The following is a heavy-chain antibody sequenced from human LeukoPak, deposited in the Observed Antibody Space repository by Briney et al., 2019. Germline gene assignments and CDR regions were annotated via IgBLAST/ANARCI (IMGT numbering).Heavy chain of an antibody. D-gene: IGHD3-10*01. CDR1: GFTFSDFY. V-gene: IGHV3-9*03. CDR3: AKDYYGSGSYSGYFDY. J-gene: IGHJ4*02. CDR2: ISWNSGSI. Sequence: GGSLRLSCAASGFTFSDFYMSWIRQAPGKGLEWVSGISWNSGSIGYADSVKGRFTISRDNAKNSLYLQMNSLRAEDMALYYCAKDYYGSGSYSGYFDYWGQGTLVTVSS.